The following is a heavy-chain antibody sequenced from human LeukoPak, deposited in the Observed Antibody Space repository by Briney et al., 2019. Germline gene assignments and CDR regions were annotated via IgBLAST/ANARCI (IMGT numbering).Heavy chain of an antibody. J-gene: IGHJ5*02. D-gene: IGHD6-19*01. V-gene: IGHV4-61*02. CDR1: GGSINSGSYY. CDR2: IYASGST. Sequence: SETLSLTCTVSGGSINSGSYYWSWIRQPAGKGLEWIGRIYASGSTNYNPSLKSRVTISVDTSKNQFSLKLSSVTAADTAVYYCARAAYSSGWYDWFDHWGQGTLVTVSS. CDR3: ARAAYSSGWYDWFDH.